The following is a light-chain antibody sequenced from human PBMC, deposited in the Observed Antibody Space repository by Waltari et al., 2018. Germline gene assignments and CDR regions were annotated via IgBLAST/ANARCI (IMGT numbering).Light chain of an antibody. J-gene: IGKJ5*01. CDR1: QSISSY. V-gene: IGKV1-39*01. CDR3: QQSYSTLPT. CDR2: AAS. Sequence: DIQMTQSPSSLSASVGDRVTITCRASQSISSYLNWYQQKPGKAPKLLFYAASSLQSGVPSRFSGSGSGTDFTLTISSLQPEDFATYYCQQSYSTLPTFGQGTRLEIK.